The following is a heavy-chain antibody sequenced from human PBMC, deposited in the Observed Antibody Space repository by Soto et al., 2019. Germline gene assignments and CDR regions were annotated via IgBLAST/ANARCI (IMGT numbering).Heavy chain of an antibody. V-gene: IGHV3-23*01. Sequence: GGSLRLSCAASGFTFSSYAMSWVRQAPGKGLEWVSAISGSGGSTYYADSVKGRFTISRDNSKNTLYLQMNSLRAEDTAVYYCAKDRGYSSSWYNWSDPWGQGTLVTVSS. CDR2: ISGSGGST. J-gene: IGHJ5*02. CDR1: GFTFSSYA. CDR3: AKDRGYSSSWYNWSDP. D-gene: IGHD6-13*01.